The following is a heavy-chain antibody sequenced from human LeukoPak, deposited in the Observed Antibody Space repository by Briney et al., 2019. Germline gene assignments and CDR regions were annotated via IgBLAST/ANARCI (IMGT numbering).Heavy chain of an antibody. D-gene: IGHD1-26*01. Sequence: SSETLSLTCTVSGGSISSYYWSWIRQPPGKGLEWIGYIYYSGSTNYNPSLKSRVTISVDTSKNQFSLKLSSVTAADTAVYYCARLTVGATSGFDYWGQGTLVTVSS. J-gene: IGHJ4*02. CDR1: GGSISSYY. V-gene: IGHV4-59*01. CDR2: IYYSGST. CDR3: ARLTVGATSGFDY.